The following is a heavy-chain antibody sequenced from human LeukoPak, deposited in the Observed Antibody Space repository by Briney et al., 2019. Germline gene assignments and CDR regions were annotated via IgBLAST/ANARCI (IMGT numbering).Heavy chain of an antibody. CDR2: IHYIGTT. D-gene: IGHD5-12*01. CDR1: GGSISTYY. CDR3: ARMGGYSGYATH. V-gene: IGHV4-59*08. Sequence: PSETLSLTCTVSGGSISTYYWSWIRQPPGKGLEWIGYIHYIGTTNYNPSLKNLVTISLDTSKNQFSLNLSSVTAADTAVYYCARMGGYSGYATHWGQGTLVTVSS. J-gene: IGHJ4*02.